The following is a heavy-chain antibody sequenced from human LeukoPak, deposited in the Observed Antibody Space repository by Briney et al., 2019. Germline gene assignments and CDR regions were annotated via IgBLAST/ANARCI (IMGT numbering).Heavy chain of an antibody. CDR1: GFTFSSYG. Sequence: GGSLRLSCAASGFTFSSYGMHWVRQAPGKGLEWVSIVYSGGSTYYADSVKGRFTTSRHNSKNTLYLQMNSLRAEDTAVYYCARDYGDYFSPGYWGQGTLVIVSS. V-gene: IGHV3-53*04. CDR2: VYSGGST. D-gene: IGHD4-17*01. J-gene: IGHJ4*02. CDR3: ARDYGDYFSPGY.